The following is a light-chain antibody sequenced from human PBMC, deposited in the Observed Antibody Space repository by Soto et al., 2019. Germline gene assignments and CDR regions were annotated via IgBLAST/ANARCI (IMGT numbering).Light chain of an antibody. CDR2: DVS. CDR3: SSYTSSSTLVV. V-gene: IGLV2-14*01. Sequence: QSALTQPASVSGSPGQSITISCTGTTSDVGGYNYVSWYQQHPGKAPKLMIYDVSSRPSGISIRFSGSKSGNTASVTISGLQAEDDADYYCSSYTSSSTLVVFGGGTKLTVL. J-gene: IGLJ2*01. CDR1: TSDVGGYNY.